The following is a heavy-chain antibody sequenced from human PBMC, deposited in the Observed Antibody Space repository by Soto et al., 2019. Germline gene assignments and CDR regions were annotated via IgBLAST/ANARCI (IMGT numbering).Heavy chain of an antibody. CDR2: ISSSSSYI. V-gene: IGHV3-21*01. J-gene: IGHJ6*02. D-gene: IGHD3-9*01. CDR3: ARDLLRYFDWLPTHYYYYGMDV. Sequence: PVGSVRLSCAASGFTFSSYSMNWVRQAPGKGLEWVSSISSSSSYIYYADSVKGRFTISRDNAKNSLYLQMNSLRAEDTAVYYCARDLLRYFDWLPTHYYYYGMDVWGQGTTVTVSS. CDR1: GFTFSSYS.